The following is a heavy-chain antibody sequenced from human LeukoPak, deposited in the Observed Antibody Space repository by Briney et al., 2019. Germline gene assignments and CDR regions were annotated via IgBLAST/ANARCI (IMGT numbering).Heavy chain of an antibody. CDR1: GFTFSDYY. V-gene: IGHV3-11*01. D-gene: IGHD1-1*01. J-gene: IGHJ4*02. CDR3: ARVGIALTSPFDY. CDR2: MSSRGYPT. Sequence: GGSLRLSCLASGFTFSDYYMSWVRQAPGKGLEWISYMSSRGYPTYYAESVKGRFTISRDNAKNTLFLQMHNLRADDTAVYFCARVGIALTSPFDYWGLGTLVAVSS.